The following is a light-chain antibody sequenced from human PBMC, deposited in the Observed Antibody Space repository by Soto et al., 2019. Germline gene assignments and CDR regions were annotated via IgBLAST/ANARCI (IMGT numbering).Light chain of an antibody. CDR2: AAS. CDR3: QRANRLTIT. V-gene: IGKV1-12*01. J-gene: IGKJ5*01. CDR1: QGISSW. Sequence: DLQMTQSPSSVSASVGDRVTITCRASQGISSWLAWYQQKPGKAPKLLIYAASSLQSGVPSRFSGSGPGTDLTLAISNLQPEDIATYYCQRANRLTITIGSGKRLEIK.